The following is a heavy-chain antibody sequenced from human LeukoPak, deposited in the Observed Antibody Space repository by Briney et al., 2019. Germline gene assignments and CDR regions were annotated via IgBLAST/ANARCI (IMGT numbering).Heavy chain of an antibody. Sequence: SQTLSLTCTVSGGSISSGSYYWRWIRQPAGKRLEWIGCVSTSGTTNYNPSLKSRVTISVDTSKNQFSLTLSSVTAADTAVYYCARGIGSSEFDYWGQGTLVTVSS. CDR2: VSTSGTT. J-gene: IGHJ4*02. V-gene: IGHV4-61*02. D-gene: IGHD1-26*01. CDR1: GGSISSGSYY. CDR3: ARGIGSSEFDY.